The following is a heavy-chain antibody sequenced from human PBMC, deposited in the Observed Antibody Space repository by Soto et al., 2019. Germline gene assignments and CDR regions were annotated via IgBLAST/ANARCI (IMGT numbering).Heavy chain of an antibody. CDR2: IYYSGST. CDR1: GGSISSYY. CDR3: ARDHRGVTSNWFDP. V-gene: IGHV4-59*01. Sequence: TSETLSLTCTVSGGSISSYYWSWIRQPPGKGLEWIGYIYYSGSTNYNPSLKSRVTISVDTSKNQFSLKLSSVTAADTAVYSCARDHRGVTSNWFDPWGQGTLVTVSS. D-gene: IGHD2-21*02. J-gene: IGHJ5*02.